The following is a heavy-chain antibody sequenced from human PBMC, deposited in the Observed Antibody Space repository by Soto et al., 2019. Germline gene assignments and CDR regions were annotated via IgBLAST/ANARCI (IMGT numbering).Heavy chain of an antibody. CDR1: GGSISSGGYY. CDR3: ASGGLTMIVGHVDY. D-gene: IGHD3-22*01. V-gene: IGHV4-31*03. CDR2: IYYSGST. Sequence: QVQLQESGPGLVKPSQTLSLTCTVSGGSISSGGYYWSWIRQHPGKGLEWIGYIYYSGSTYYNPSLKSRVTISVDTSKNQSSLKLSSVTAADTAVYYCASGGLTMIVGHVDYWGQGTLVTVSS. J-gene: IGHJ4*02.